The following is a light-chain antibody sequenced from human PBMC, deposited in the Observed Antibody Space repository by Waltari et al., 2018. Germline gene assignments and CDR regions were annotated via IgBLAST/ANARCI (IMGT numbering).Light chain of an antibody. CDR2: EVS. CDR1: SSDVGGYNF. V-gene: IGLV2-14*01. CDR3: SSHTTSSIWV. Sequence: QSALTPPASVSGSLGQSITISCTGTSSDVGGYNFVSWYQQDPGKAPKLMIYEVSNRPSGVSNRFSGSKSGNTASLTISGLQAEDEADYYCSSHTTSSIWVFGGGTKVTVL. J-gene: IGLJ3*02.